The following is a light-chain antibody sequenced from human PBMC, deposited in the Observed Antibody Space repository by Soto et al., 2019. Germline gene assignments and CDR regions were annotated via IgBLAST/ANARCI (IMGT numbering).Light chain of an antibody. V-gene: IGLV2-14*01. J-gene: IGLJ2*01. Sequence: QSALTQPASVSGSPGPSITISCTRTSSDVGGYHYVSWYQQHPGKAPKLMIYDVSNRPSGVSNRFSGSKSGNTASLTISGLQAEDEADYYCSSYTTSSTLEVFGGGTKLTVL. CDR3: SSYTTSSTLEV. CDR2: DVS. CDR1: SSDVGGYHY.